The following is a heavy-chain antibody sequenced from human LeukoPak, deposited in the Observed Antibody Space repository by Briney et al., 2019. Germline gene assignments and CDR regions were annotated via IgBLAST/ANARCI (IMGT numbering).Heavy chain of an antibody. V-gene: IGHV4-34*01. J-gene: IGHJ4*02. CDR2: INHSGST. CDR1: GGSFSGYY. CDR3: AREIPRGGFDY. Sequence: PSETLSLTCAVYGGSFSGYYWSWIRQPPGKGLEWIGEINHSGSTNYNPSLKSRVTISVDTSKNQFSLKLSSVTAADTAVYYCAREIPRGGFDYWGQGTLVTVSS.